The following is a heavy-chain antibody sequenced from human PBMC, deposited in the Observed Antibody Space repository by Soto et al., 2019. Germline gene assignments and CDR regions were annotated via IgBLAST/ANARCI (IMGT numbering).Heavy chain of an antibody. D-gene: IGHD1-1*01. CDR2: ISVYSGNT. CDR3: ARGTGTTSEGSLFDY. V-gene: IGHV1-18*01. J-gene: IGHJ4*02. Sequence: QVQLVQSGTEVKKPGASVKVSCKTSGYTFTNYGINWVRQAPGQGFEWMAWISVYSGNTNSAQKVQGRVTMTTDTSTSTAYMELRSLRSDDTAVYYCARGTGTTSEGSLFDYWGQGTLVTVSS. CDR1: GYTFTNYG.